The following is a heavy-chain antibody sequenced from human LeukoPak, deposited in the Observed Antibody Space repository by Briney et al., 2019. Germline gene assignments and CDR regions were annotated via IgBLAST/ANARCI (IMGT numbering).Heavy chain of an antibody. CDR2: IHSGGST. V-gene: IGHV3-53*01. CDR3: ATGYADYGGAADY. D-gene: IGHD4-17*01. J-gene: IGHJ4*02. CDR1: GFTVSSHY. Sequence: GGSLRLSCAASGFTVSSHYMSWVRQAPGKGLEWVSVIHSGGSTYYADSVKGRFTISRDNPKNTLYLQMNSLRAEDTAVYYRATGYADYGGAADYWGQGTLVTVSS.